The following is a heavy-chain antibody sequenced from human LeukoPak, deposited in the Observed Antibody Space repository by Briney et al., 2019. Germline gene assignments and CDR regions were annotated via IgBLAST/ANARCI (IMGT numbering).Heavy chain of an antibody. J-gene: IGHJ6*03. D-gene: IGHD1-1*01. CDR1: GFTFSSYA. Sequence: GGSLRLSCAASGFTFSSYAMNWVRQAPGKGLEWVSGISGSGGSTYYADSVKGRFTISRDNSKNTLYLQMNSLRAEDTAVYYCAKGMGTYYYYMDVRGKGTTVTVSS. CDR2: ISGSGGST. V-gene: IGHV3-23*01. CDR3: AKGMGTYYYYMDV.